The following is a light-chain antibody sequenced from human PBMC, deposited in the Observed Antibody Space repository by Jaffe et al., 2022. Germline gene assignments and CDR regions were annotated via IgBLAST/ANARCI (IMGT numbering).Light chain of an antibody. CDR2: WAS. V-gene: IGKV4-1*01. CDR3: QQYYSTPRT. CDR1: QSVLYSSNNKNY. J-gene: IGKJ2*01. Sequence: DIVMTQSPDSLAVSLGERATINCKSSQSVLYSSNNKNYLAWYQQKPGQPPKLLIYWASTRESGVPDRFSGSGSGTDFTLTISSLQAEDVAVYYCQQYYSTPRTFGPGTKLEIK.